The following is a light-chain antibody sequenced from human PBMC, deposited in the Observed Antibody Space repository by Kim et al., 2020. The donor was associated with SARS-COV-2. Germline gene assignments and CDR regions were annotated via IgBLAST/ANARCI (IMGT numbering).Light chain of an antibody. V-gene: IGLV3-19*01. J-gene: IGLJ1*01. Sequence: ALGQNVRITCRGDSLRSYYASWYQQKPGQAPVLVIYGKNNRPSGIPDRFSGSSSGNTASLTITGAQAEDEADYYCNSRDSSGNHYVFGTGTKVTVL. CDR2: GKN. CDR1: SLRSYY. CDR3: NSRDSSGNHYV.